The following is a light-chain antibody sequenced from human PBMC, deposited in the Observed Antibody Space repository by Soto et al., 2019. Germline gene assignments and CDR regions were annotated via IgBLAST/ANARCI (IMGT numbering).Light chain of an antibody. J-gene: IGLJ1*01. CDR1: SSDVGGYNY. CDR2: EVS. Sequence: QSALTQPPSASGSPGQSVTISCTGTSSDVGGYNYVSWYQQHPGKAPKLMIYEVSKRHSGVPDRFSGSKSGNTASLTVSGLQAEDEADYYCSSYAGSNNLVFGTGTKLTVL. V-gene: IGLV2-8*01. CDR3: SSYAGSNNLV.